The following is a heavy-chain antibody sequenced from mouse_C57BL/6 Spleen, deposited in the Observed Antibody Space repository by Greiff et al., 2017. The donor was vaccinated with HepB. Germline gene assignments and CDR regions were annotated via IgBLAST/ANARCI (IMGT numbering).Heavy chain of an antibody. Sequence: QVQLQQPGAELVMPGASVKLSCKASGYTFTSYWMHWVKQRPGQGLEWIGEIDPSDSYTNYNQKFKGKSTLTVDKSSSTAYMQLSSLTSEDSAVYYCARGGYYGSSYWYFDVWGTGTTVTVSS. CDR3: ARGGYYGSSYWYFDV. CDR2: IDPSDSYT. V-gene: IGHV1-69*01. J-gene: IGHJ1*03. D-gene: IGHD1-1*01. CDR1: GYTFTSYW.